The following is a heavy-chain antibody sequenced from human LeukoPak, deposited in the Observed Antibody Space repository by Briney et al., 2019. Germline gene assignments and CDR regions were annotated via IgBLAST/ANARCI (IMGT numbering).Heavy chain of an antibody. D-gene: IGHD5-18*01. CDR3: AGRITGYSSGYVF. CDR2: ISGSAHKI. J-gene: IGHJ4*02. CDR1: GFTFSNYA. Sequence: GGSLRLSCVGSGFTFSNYAMSWVRHAPGKGLDWVSVISGSAHKIRYADSVRGRFTISRDNSENTVYLQMNNLRGEDTAIYYCAGRITGYSSGYVFWGQGTLVTVSS. V-gene: IGHV3-23*01.